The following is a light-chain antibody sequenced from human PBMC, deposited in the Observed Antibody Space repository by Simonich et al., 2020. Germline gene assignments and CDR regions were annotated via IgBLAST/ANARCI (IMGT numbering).Light chain of an antibody. V-gene: IGLV2-14*02. J-gene: IGLJ3*02. Sequence: QSALTQPASVSGSPGQSITISCTGTSRDVGGYNLVSWYQQHPGKAPKLMIYDVSNRPSGVSNRFSGSKSGNTASLTISGLQAEDEADYYCSSYTSSSTWVFGGGTKLTVL. CDR3: SSYTSSSTWV. CDR2: DVS. CDR1: SRDVGGYNL.